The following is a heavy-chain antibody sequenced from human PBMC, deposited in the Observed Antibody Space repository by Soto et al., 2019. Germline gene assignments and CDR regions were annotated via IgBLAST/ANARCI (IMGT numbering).Heavy chain of an antibody. CDR2: ISSSSTI. J-gene: IGHJ5*02. D-gene: IGHD6-25*01. Sequence: GGSLRLSCAASGFTFSSYSMNWVRQAPGKGLEWVSYISSSSTIYYADSVKGRFTISRDNAKNSLYLQMNSLRAEDTAVYYCARDQLSSGLYGWFDPWGQGTLVTVSS. V-gene: IGHV3-48*01. CDR3: ARDQLSSGLYGWFDP. CDR1: GFTFSSYS.